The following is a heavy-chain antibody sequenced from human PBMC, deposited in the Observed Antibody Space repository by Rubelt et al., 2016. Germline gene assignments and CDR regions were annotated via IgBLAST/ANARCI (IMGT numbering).Heavy chain of an antibody. J-gene: IGHJ3*02. CDR2: IRTYSYDGTT. Sequence: GGSLRLSCAASGFTVRSNYMSWVRQAPGKGLEWISYIRTYSYDGTTEYAASVKVRFTISSDDSKGIAHLQMNSLKTEDTAVYYCSRSVRIVGDAFDIWGQGTMVTVSS. CDR1: GFTVRSNY. CDR3: SRSVRIVGDAFDI. V-gene: IGHV3-49*04. D-gene: IGHD1-26*01.